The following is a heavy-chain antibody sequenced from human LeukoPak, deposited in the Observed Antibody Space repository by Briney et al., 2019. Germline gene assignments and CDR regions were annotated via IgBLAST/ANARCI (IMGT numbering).Heavy chain of an antibody. CDR1: GYSISSGYY. CDR3: AKVRQGGVIDSNDY. CDR2: IYHSGST. V-gene: IGHV4-38-2*02. J-gene: IGHJ4*02. Sequence: SETLSLTCTVSGYSISSGYYWGWIRQPPGKGLEWIGSIYHSGSTYYNPSLKSRVTISVDTSKNQFSLKLSSVTAADTAVYYCAKVRQGGVIDSNDYWGQGTLVTVSS. D-gene: IGHD3-16*02.